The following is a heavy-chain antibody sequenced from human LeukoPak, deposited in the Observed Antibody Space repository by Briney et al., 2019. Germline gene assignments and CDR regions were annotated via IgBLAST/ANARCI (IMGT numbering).Heavy chain of an antibody. D-gene: IGHD1-26*01. CDR2: LYSSGSSDKT. CDR3: ARHGRALDAFDF. V-gene: IGHV3-23*05. J-gene: IGHJ3*01. CDR1: GCTFSNYA. Sequence: PWGSLRLSCTASGCTFSNYAMTWVRQAPGKGLEWVSVLYSSGSSDKTHYADSVKGRFTISRDNSKNTQYPQMNSLRTDDTAVYYCARHGRALDAFDFWGEGAMVSVSS.